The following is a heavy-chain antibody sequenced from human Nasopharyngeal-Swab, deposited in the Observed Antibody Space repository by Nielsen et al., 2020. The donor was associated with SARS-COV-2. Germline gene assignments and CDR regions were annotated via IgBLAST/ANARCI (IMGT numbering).Heavy chain of an antibody. CDR3: AKTMVYSSSSYYFDY. D-gene: IGHD6-6*01. CDR2: ISWNSGSI. J-gene: IGHJ4*02. CDR1: GFTFDDYA. V-gene: IGHV3-9*01. Sequence: GGSLRLSCAASGFTFDDYAMHWVRQAPGKGLEWVSGISWNSGSIGYADSVKGRFTISRDNAKNSLYLQMNGLRAEDTALYYCAKTMVYSSSSYYFDYWGQGTLVTVSS.